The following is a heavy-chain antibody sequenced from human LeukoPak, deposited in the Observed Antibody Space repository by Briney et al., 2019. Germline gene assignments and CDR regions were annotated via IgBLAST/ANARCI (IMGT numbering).Heavy chain of an antibody. Sequence: SETLSLTCAVHGGSFSGYYWSWIRQPPGKGLEWIGEINHSGSTNYNPSLKSRVTISVDTSKNQSSLKLSSVTAADTAVYYCARAGRNYYGSGSPLPYWGQGTLVTVSS. CDR2: INHSGST. V-gene: IGHV4-34*01. CDR1: GGSFSGYY. CDR3: ARAGRNYYGSGSPLPY. D-gene: IGHD3-10*01. J-gene: IGHJ4*02.